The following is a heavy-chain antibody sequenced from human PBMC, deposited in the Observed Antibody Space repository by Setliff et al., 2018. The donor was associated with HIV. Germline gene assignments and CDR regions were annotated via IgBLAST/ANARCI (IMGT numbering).Heavy chain of an antibody. D-gene: IGHD2-21*02. CDR1: GDSVSSNSAA. CDR2: TYYRSKWHN. Sequence: SQTLSLTCVITGDSVSSNSAAWNWIRQSPLRGLEWLGRTYYRSKWHNDYAVFLKSRITINPDTAKNQFSLQLKSVTPEDTAVYFCARGGDWDYNYYRDVWDKGTTVTVSS. J-gene: IGHJ6*03. CDR3: ARGGDWDYNYYRDV. V-gene: IGHV6-1*01.